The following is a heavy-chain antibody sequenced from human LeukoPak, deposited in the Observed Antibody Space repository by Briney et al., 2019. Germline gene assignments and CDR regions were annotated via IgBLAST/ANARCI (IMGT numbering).Heavy chain of an antibody. D-gene: IGHD5-12*01. CDR3: ARPTVYSGYDLRY. Sequence: ASVKVSCKASGYTFTGYYIHWVRQAPGQGLEWMGWVNPNNGGTNYAQKFQGRVTMTRDTSISTAYMELNSLSSDDTAVYYCARPTVYSGYDLRYWGQGTLVTVYS. CDR2: VNPNNGGT. J-gene: IGHJ4*02. CDR1: GYTFTGYY. V-gene: IGHV1-2*02.